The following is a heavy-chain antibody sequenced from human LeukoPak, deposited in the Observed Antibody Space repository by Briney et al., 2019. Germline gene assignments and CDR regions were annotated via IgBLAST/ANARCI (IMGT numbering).Heavy chain of an antibody. V-gene: IGHV3-23*01. D-gene: IGHD3-3*01. CDR2: ISGSGGST. CDR1: GFTVSSNY. J-gene: IGHJ5*02. Sequence: PGGSLRLSCAVSGFTVSSNYMNWVRQAPGKGLEWVSAISGSGGSTYYADSVKGRFTISRDNSKNTLYLQMNSLRAEDTAVYYCAKEGVAYNWFDPWGQGTLVTVSS. CDR3: AKEGVAYNWFDP.